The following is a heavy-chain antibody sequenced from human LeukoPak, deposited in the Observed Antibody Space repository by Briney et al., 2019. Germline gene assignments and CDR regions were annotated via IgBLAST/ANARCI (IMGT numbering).Heavy chain of an antibody. V-gene: IGHV1-8*02. CDR2: MNPNSGNT. Sequence: ASVKVSCKASGGTFSSYAINWVRQATGQGLEWIGWMNPNSGNTGYAQKFQGRVTMTRNTSISTAYMELSSLRSEDTAVYYCARGTGSGWYSENAFDIWGQGTMVTVSS. D-gene: IGHD6-19*01. CDR3: ARGTGSGWYSENAFDI. CDR1: GGTFSSYA. J-gene: IGHJ3*02.